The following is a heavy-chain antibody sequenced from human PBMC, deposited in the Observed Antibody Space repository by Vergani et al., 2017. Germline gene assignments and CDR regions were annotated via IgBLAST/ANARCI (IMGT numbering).Heavy chain of an antibody. D-gene: IGHD3-3*01. J-gene: IGHJ4*02. V-gene: IGHV4-34*01. CDR3: AGYEAPWTYDFWSGYPSEYFDY. CDR2: INHSGST. Sequence: QVQLQQWGAGLLKPSETLSLTCAVYGGSFSGYYWSWIRQPPGKGLEWIGEINHSGSTNYNPSLKSRVTISVDTSKNQFSLKLSSVTAADTAVYYCAGYEAPWTYDFWSGYPSEYFDYWGQGTLVTVSS. CDR1: GGSFSGYY.